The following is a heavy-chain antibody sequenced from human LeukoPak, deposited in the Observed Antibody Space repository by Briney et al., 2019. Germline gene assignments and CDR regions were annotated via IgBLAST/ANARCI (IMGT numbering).Heavy chain of an antibody. J-gene: IGHJ3*02. Sequence: SVKVSCKASGGTFSSYAISWVRQAPGQGLEWMGGIIPIFGTANYAQKFQGRVTITADESTSTAYMELSSLTSEDTAVYYCARDARGAAAADDPLDIWGQGTTVTVSS. CDR1: GGTFSSYA. D-gene: IGHD6-13*01. V-gene: IGHV1-69*13. CDR2: IIPIFGTA. CDR3: ARDARGAAAADDPLDI.